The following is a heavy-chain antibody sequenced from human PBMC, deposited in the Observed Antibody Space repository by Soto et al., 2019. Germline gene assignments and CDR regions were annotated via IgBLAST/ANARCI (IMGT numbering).Heavy chain of an antibody. V-gene: IGHV3-48*02. CDR2: ISSSSSTI. CDR1: GFTFSSYT. Sequence: GGSLRLSCAASGFTFSSYTMNWVRQAPGKGLEWVSYISSSSSTIYYVDSVKGRFTISRDNAKNSLYRQMNSLRDEDTAVYYCAREGYPFDYWGQGTLVTVSS. J-gene: IGHJ4*02. CDR3: AREGYPFDY. D-gene: IGHD5-12*01.